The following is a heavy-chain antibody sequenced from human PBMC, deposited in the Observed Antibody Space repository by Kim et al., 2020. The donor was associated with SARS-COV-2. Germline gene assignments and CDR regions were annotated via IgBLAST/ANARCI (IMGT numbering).Heavy chain of an antibody. CDR3: ATTRDGDYVFQH. CDR2: IYYSVST. CDR1: GDSISSSSYY. D-gene: IGHD4-17*01. Sequence: SETLSLICNVSGDSISSSSYYWGWIRQPPGKGLEYIGSIYYSVSTYYNPSLKSRVSVSVDTSKNQFSLKLSSVTAADTAVYYCATTRDGDYVFQHWGQGT. J-gene: IGHJ1*01. V-gene: IGHV4-39*07.